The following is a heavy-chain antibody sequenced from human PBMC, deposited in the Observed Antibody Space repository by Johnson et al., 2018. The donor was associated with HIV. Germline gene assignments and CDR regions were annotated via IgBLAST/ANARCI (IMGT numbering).Heavy chain of an antibody. CDR2: IYSGGST. D-gene: IGHD3-10*01. CDR1: GMTFSNLW. J-gene: IGHJ3*02. Sequence: VQLVESGGGLVQPGGSLRLSCEASGMTFSNLWMNWVRQAPGKGLEWVSVIYSGGSTYYADSVKGRFTISRDNSKNTVYLQMNSLRGEDTAVYYCARDRGLDAFDIWGQGTMVTVSS. V-gene: IGHV3-66*01. CDR3: ARDRGLDAFDI.